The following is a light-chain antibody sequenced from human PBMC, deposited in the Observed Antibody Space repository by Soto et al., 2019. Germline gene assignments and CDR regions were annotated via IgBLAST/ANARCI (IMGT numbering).Light chain of an antibody. CDR2: DAS. CDR1: QSIYDK. CDR3: QQSGDAQWT. Sequence: EILMTQGPATLSVSPGERVSLSCRASQSIYDKLAWYQQKPGQTPRVLSYDASTRATGISGSFSGRGAGTEFTLTISSLQSEDFAVYYCQQSGDAQWTFGQGTKVKIK. V-gene: IGKV3-15*01. J-gene: IGKJ1*01.